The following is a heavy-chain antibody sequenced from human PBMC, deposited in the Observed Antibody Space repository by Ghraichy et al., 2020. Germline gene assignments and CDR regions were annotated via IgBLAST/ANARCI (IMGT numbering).Heavy chain of an antibody. CDR1: GGSFSGYY. V-gene: IGHV4-34*01. Sequence: SETLSLTCAVYGGSFSGYYWSWIRQPPGKGLEWIGEINHSGSTNYNPSLKSRVTISVNTSKNQFSLKLSSVTAADTAVYYCARVRPVGLAKRYYYYMDVWGKGTTVTVSS. CDR2: INHSGST. J-gene: IGHJ6*03. D-gene: IGHD3-10*01. CDR3: ARVRPVGLAKRYYYYMDV.